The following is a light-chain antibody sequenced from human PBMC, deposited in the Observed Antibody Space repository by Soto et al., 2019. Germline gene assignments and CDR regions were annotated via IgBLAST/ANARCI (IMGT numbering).Light chain of an antibody. V-gene: IGKV2-24*01. Sequence: DIVMTQTPLSSTVTLGQPASISCRTSQSLEHTDGNTYLSWLQQRPGQPPRLLIYKTSNRFSGVPERFSGSGAGTDFTLKISRVEAEDVGVYYCMQVTHFPFTFGQGTKLEIK. CDR3: MQVTHFPFT. J-gene: IGKJ2*01. CDR2: KTS. CDR1: QSLEHTDGNTY.